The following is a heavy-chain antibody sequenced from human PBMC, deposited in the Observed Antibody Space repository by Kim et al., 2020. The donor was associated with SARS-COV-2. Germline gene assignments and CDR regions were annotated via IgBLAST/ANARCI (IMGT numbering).Heavy chain of an antibody. Sequence: STPSLTSRVTISVDTSKNHFSLKLISVTAAGTAVYYCARGKFGGVIVPDYWGQGTLVTVSS. CDR3: ARGKFGGVIVPDY. J-gene: IGHJ4*02. V-gene: IGHV4-30-2*05. D-gene: IGHD3-16*02.